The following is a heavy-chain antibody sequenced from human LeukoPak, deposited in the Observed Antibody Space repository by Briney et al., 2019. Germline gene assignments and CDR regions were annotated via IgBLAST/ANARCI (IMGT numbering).Heavy chain of an antibody. V-gene: IGHV4-39*07. CDR1: GFTFSSYA. D-gene: IGHD2-21*02. J-gene: IGHJ4*02. CDR3: ARGGVVTATQFDY. CDR2: IYYSGST. Sequence: GSLRLSCAASGFTFSSYAMSWVRQAPGKGLEWIGSIYYSGSTYYNPSLKSRVTISVDTSKNQFSLKLSSVTAADTAVYYCARGGVVTATQFDYWGQGTLVTVSS.